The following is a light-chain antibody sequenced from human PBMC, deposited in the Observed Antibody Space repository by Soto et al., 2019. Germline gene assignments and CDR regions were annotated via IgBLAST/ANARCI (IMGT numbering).Light chain of an antibody. CDR1: QTLSKW. Sequence: DVQMTQSPSSLSASVGDRVTMAVRASQTLSKWLAWYQQKPERPPKLLIYKASSLQSGVPSRFSGSGSGTEFTLTISSLQPDDFATYYCQQYNSYFWTFGQGTKVDIK. CDR3: QQYNSYFWT. J-gene: IGKJ1*01. CDR2: KAS. V-gene: IGKV1-5*03.